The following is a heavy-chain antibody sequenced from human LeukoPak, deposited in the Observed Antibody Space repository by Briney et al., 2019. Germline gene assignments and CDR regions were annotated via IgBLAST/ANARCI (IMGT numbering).Heavy chain of an antibody. CDR3: AKDDHYGSGSFPTDY. D-gene: IGHD3-10*01. CDR1: GFTFSSYG. Sequence: GGSLRLSCAASGFTFSSYGMYCVRQAPGKGLEWVAVISYDGSDKYYADSVKGRFTISRDNSKNTLYLQMNSLRAEDTAVYYCAKDDHYGSGSFPTDYWGQGTLVTVAS. J-gene: IGHJ4*02. V-gene: IGHV3-30*18. CDR2: ISYDGSDK.